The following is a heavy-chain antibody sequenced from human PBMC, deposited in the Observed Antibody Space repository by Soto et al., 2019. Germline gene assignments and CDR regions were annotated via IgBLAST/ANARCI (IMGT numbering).Heavy chain of an antibody. D-gene: IGHD3-16*01. CDR1: GFTISGNA. V-gene: IGHV3-48*02. CDR3: ARDLSWGSKWYYYMDV. J-gene: IGHJ6*03. CDR2: ISSSSTNI. Sequence: EVQLVESGGGLVQPGGSLRLSCAASGFTISGNAMNWVRQAPGRGLEWVSYISSSSTNIHYADSVSGRFTISRDNDKNSLYLQMNSLRDEDTAVYRCARDLSWGSKWYYYMDVWGKGTTVTVSS.